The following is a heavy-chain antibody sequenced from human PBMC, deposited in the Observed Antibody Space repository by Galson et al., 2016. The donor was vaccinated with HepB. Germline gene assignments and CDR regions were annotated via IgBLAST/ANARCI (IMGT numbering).Heavy chain of an antibody. Sequence: TLSLTCTVSGGSISSSSYYWGWIRQSPGKGLEWIGSIWHAGNTFYNPSLRSRVSLSVDTSKNQFSLRLTSVTAADTAVYYCVGARFFDTDYYYDFDYWGQGTPVTVSS. CDR1: GGSISSSSYY. V-gene: IGHV4-39*07. D-gene: IGHD3-10*01. CDR3: VGARFFDTDYYYDFDY. CDR2: IWHAGNT. J-gene: IGHJ4*02.